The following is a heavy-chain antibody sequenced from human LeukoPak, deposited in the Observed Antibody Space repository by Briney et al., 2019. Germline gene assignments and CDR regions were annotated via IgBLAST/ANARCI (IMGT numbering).Heavy chain of an antibody. CDR3: ARGVWSGYNYYYYMDV. Sequence: ASVKVSCKASRYTFTGYYMHWVRQAPGQGLEWMGWIDPNSGGTNYAQKFQGRVTMTRDTTISTAYMELSSLRSDDTAEYHCARGVWSGYNYYYYMDVWGKGTTVTVSS. J-gene: IGHJ6*03. CDR2: IDPNSGGT. D-gene: IGHD3-3*01. CDR1: RYTFTGYY. V-gene: IGHV1-2*02.